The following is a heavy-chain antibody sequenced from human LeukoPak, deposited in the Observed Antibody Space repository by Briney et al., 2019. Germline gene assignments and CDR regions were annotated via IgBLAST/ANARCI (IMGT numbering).Heavy chain of an antibody. CDR3: ARDQIGEADAFDI. CDR2: ISSSGSTI. V-gene: IGHV3-48*04. Sequence: PGRSLRLSCAASGFTFSSYGMHWVRQAPGKGLEWVSYISSSGSTIYYADSVKGRFTISRDNAKNSLYLQMNSLRAEDTAVYYCARDQIGEADAFDIWGQGTMVTVSS. CDR1: GFTFSSYG. J-gene: IGHJ3*02. D-gene: IGHD3-10*01.